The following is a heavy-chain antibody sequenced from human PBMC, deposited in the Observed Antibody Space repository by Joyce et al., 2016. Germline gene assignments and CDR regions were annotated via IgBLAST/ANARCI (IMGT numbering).Heavy chain of an antibody. CDR2: IYYTGNT. CDR3: ARSYCSSTSCYIGGGFFDS. D-gene: IGHD2-2*01. J-gene: IGHJ4*02. CDR1: GGSISSSTYY. Sequence: QLQLQESGPGLVKPSETLSLTCTVSGGSISSSTYYWGWIRQPPGKGLEWIGSIYYTGNTYYTPSLKSRVTISVDTSKIQFSLKLSSVTAADTAVYYCARSYCSSTSCYIGGGFFDSWGQGTLVTVSS. V-gene: IGHV4-39*01.